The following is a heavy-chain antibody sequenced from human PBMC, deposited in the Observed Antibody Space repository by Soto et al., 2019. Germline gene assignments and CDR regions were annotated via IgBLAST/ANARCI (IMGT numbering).Heavy chain of an antibody. V-gene: IGHV1-18*01. CDR3: ARDLAVESGYDSQHDAFEI. D-gene: IGHD5-12*01. CDR1: GYTFTSYG. CDR2: ISAYNGNT. Sequence: ASVKVSCKASGYTFTSYGISWVRQAPGQGLEWMGWISAYNGNTNYAQKLQGRVTMTTDTSTSTAYMELRSLRSDDTAVYYCARDLAVESGYDSQHDAFEIWGKGTMVPVSS. J-gene: IGHJ3*02.